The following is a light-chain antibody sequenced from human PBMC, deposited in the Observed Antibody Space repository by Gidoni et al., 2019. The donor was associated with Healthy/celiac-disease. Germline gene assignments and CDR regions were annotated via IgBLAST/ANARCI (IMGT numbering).Light chain of an antibody. CDR3: QQYKSYSPYT. CDR2: KAS. CDR1: QSISSW. J-gene: IGKJ2*01. Sequence: DFQITQSPSTLSASVGDRVTITCRASQSISSWLAWYQQKPGKAPKLLIYKASSLESGVPSRFSGSGSGTEFTLTISSLQPDDFATYYCQQYKSYSPYTVGQGTKLEIK. V-gene: IGKV1-5*03.